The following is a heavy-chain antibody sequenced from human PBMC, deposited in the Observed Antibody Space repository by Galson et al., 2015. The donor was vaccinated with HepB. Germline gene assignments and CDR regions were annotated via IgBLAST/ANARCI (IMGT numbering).Heavy chain of an antibody. J-gene: IGHJ4*02. CDR2: IYYSGST. D-gene: IGHD3-22*01. Sequence: ETLSLTCTVSGDSISSYYWSWIRQPPGKGLEWIGYIYYSGSTKYNPSLKSRVTISVDTSKNQFSLHLSSVTAADTAVYYCASSAHWYTSGFDCWGQGTLVSVSS. CDR1: GDSISSYY. V-gene: IGHV4-59*08. CDR3: ASSAHWYTSGFDC.